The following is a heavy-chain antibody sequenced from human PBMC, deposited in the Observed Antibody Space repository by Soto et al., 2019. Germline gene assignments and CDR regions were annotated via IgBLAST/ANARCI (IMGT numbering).Heavy chain of an antibody. CDR2: ISSSSSYI. V-gene: IGHV3-21*01. Sequence: PGGSLRLSCAASGFTFSSYSMNWVRQAPGKGLEWVSSISSSSSYIYYADSVKGRLTISRDNAKNSLYLQMNSLRAEDTAVYYCARDRLIAAANYYYYGMDVWGQGTTVTVSS. D-gene: IGHD6-13*01. CDR3: ARDRLIAAANYYYYGMDV. CDR1: GFTFSSYS. J-gene: IGHJ6*02.